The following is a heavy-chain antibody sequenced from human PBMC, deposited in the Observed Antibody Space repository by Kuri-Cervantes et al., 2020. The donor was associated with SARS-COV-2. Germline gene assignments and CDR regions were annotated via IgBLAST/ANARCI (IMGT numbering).Heavy chain of an antibody. CDR2: IYPGDSDT. CDR1: GYTFTDYW. CDR3: ARHGRQRGYSYGLDY. D-gene: IGHD5-18*01. V-gene: IGHV5-51*01. Sequence: GESLKISCKGSGYTFTDYWIGWVRQMPGKGLEWMGIIYPGDSDTRYSPSFQGQVTISADKSISTAYLQWSSLKASDTAMYYCARHGRQRGYSYGLDYWGQGTLVTVSS. J-gene: IGHJ4*02.